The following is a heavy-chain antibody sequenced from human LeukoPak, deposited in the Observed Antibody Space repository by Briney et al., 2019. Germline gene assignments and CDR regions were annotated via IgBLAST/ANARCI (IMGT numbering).Heavy chain of an antibody. CDR3: ARGDYYDSSGYYYYFDY. V-gene: IGHV4-39*07. D-gene: IGHD3-22*01. CDR2: IYYSGST. Sequence: PSETLSLTCTVSGGSISSSSYYWGWIRQPPGKGLEWIGSIYYSGSTYYNPSLKSRVTISVDTSKNRFSLKLSSVTAADTAVYYCARGDYYDSSGYYYYFDYWGQGTLVTVSS. J-gene: IGHJ4*02. CDR1: GGSISSSSYY.